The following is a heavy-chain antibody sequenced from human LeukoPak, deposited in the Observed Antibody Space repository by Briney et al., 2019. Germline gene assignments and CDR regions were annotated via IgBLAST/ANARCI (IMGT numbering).Heavy chain of an antibody. CDR1: GVSISSSNSY. CDR3: ARGSAGDYWLDP. J-gene: IGHJ5*02. V-gene: IGHV4-39*07. D-gene: IGHD2-15*01. Sequence: KSSETLSLTCTVSGVSISSSNSYWGWIRQPPGKGLEWIGSIYYSGNTYYNASLKSQVSIPIDTSKNQFSLKLASVTTADTAVYFCARGSAGDYWLDPWGQGTPVTVSS. CDR2: IYYSGNT.